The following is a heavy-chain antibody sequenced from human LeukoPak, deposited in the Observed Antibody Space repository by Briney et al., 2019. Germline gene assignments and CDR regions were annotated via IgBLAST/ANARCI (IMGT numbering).Heavy chain of an antibody. Sequence: GGSLRLSCAASGFTFSSDGRHWVRQAPGKGLEWVAFIRYDGSNKYYADSVKGRFTISRDNSKNTLYLQMNSLRAEDTAVYYCAKDAPNYYGSGSYPDYWGQGTLVTVSS. V-gene: IGHV3-30*02. CDR1: GFTFSSDG. CDR3: AKDAPNYYGSGSYPDY. D-gene: IGHD3-10*01. CDR2: IRYDGSNK. J-gene: IGHJ4*02.